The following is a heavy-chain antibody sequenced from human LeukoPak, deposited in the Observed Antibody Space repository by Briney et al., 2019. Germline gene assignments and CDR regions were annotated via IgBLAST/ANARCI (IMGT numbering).Heavy chain of an antibody. V-gene: IGHV3-23*01. J-gene: IGHJ3*02. CDR2: ISGSDGST. D-gene: IGHD6-19*01. CDR1: GFTFSSYA. CDR3: AKVWKQWLVPDAFDI. Sequence: QAGGSLRLSCAASGFTFSSYAMSWVRQAPGKGLEWVSAISGSDGSTYYADSVKGRFTISRDNSKNTLYLQMNSLRAEDTAVYYCAKVWKQWLVPDAFDIWGQGTMVTVSS.